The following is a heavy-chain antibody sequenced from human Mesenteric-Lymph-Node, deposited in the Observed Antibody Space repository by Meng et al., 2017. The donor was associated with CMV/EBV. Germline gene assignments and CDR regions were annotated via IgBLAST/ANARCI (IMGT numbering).Heavy chain of an antibody. Sequence: GESLKISCVASGFTVSSNYMNWARQAPGKGLEWVSVIFSGGSTYYADSVKGRFTISRDNSKNTLYLQMNSLRAEDTAVYYCARGLGRMDVWGQGTTVTVSS. CDR3: ARGLGRMDV. V-gene: IGHV3-53*01. CDR2: IFSGGST. CDR1: GFTVSSNY. J-gene: IGHJ6*02.